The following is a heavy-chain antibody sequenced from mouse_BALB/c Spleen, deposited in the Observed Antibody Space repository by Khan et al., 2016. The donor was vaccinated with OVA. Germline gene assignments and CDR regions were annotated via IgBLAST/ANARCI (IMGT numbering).Heavy chain of an antibody. V-gene: IGHV1-5*01. D-gene: IGHD3-1*01. J-gene: IGHJ3*01. CDR3: TRAGCGAFAY. CDR2: IYPGNSDT. Sequence: VQLQQSGTVLARPGASVKMSCKASGYIFTNYWMHWVKQRPGQGLEWIGGIYPGNSDTSYNQKFKGKAKLPAVTSARTAYMELSSLTNEDCAVYCCTRAGCGAFAYWGQGTLVTVSA. CDR1: GYIFTNYW.